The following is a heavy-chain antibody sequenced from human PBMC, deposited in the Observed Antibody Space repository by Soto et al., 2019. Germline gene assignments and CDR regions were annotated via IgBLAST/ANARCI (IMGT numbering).Heavy chain of an antibody. CDR3: AKNQGVELVPLATVDWFDP. D-gene: IGHD1-26*01. CDR2: ISGSGFKK. Sequence: GGSLRLSCAASGFIFENFGMSWVRQAPGKGLEWISSISGSGFKKYYADSVKGRFTISRDNSKSTVYLELNNLSAEDTAVYHCAKNQGVELVPLATVDWFDPWGQGSVVTVS. V-gene: IGHV3-23*01. CDR1: GFIFENFG. J-gene: IGHJ5*02.